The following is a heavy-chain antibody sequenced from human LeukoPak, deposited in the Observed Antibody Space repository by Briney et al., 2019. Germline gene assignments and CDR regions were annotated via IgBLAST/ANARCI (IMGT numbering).Heavy chain of an antibody. V-gene: IGHV3-49*04. J-gene: IGHJ5*02. D-gene: IGHD1-26*01. Sequence: PGGSLRLSCTASGPTFGDYAMSWVRQAPGKGLEWVGFIRSKAYGGTTEYAASVKGRFTISRDDSKSIAYQQMNSLKTEDTAVYYCTSGSVGFPTWGQGTLVTVSS. CDR2: IRSKAYGGTT. CDR1: GPTFGDYA. CDR3: TSGSVGFPT.